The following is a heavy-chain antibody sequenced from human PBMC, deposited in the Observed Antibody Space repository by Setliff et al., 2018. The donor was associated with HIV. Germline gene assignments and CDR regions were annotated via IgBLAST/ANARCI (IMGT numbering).Heavy chain of an antibody. CDR2: INHSGST. CDR3: ARGEEDDTFDI. V-gene: IGHV4-34*01. Sequence: SETLSLTCAVYGGSFSGYYWSWIRQPPGKGLEWIGEINHSGSTNYNPSLKSRVTISVDTSKNQFSLTLRSVTAADTAVYYCARGEEDDTFDIWGHGTMVT. CDR1: GGSFSGYY. J-gene: IGHJ3*02.